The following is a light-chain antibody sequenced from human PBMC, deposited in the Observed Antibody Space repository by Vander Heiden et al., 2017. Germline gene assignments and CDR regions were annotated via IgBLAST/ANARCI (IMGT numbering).Light chain of an antibody. CDR1: QGISNY. CDR2: AAS. J-gene: IGKJ1*01. CDR3: QKYNSARWT. Sequence: DIQMTQSPSSLSASVGDRVTITCRASQGISNYLAWYQQKPGKVPKLLIYAASTLQSGVPSRFSGSGSGTDFTRTISSLQPEDVATYYCQKYNSARWTFGQGTKVEIK. V-gene: IGKV1-27*01.